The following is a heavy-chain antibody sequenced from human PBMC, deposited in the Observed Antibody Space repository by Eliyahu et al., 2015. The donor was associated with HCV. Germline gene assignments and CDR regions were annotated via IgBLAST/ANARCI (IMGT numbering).Heavy chain of an antibody. CDR1: GFTFSNYA. V-gene: IGHV3-23*01. J-gene: IGHJ2*01. CDR2: LSDSGGST. Sequence: EVQLLESGGGLVQPGGSLRLSCAASGFTFSNYAXSWVRQAPGKGLEWVSGLSDSGGSTNYADSVKGRFIISRDNSKNTVYLQMNSLRAEDTAVYYCAKEVGSTAWYGPHLYFDRWGRGTLVTVSS. CDR3: AKEVGSTAWYGPHLYFDR. D-gene: IGHD2-2*01.